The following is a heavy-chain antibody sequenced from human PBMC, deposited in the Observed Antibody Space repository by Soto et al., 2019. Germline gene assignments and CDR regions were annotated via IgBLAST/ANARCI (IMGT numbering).Heavy chain of an antibody. V-gene: IGHV3-66*01. CDR2: IYSGGST. CDR3: ATGVGYQLLYYMDV. Sequence: GGSLRLSCAASGFTVSSNYMSWVRQAPGKGLEWVSVIYSGGSTYYADSVKGRFTISRDNSKNTLYLQMNSLRAEDTAVYYCATGVGYQLLYYMDVWGKGTTVTVSS. D-gene: IGHD2-2*01. CDR1: GFTVSSNY. J-gene: IGHJ6*03.